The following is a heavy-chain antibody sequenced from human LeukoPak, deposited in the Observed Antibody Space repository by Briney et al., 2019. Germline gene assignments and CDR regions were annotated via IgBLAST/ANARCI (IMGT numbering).Heavy chain of an antibody. CDR3: ARGHLSGYFDY. J-gene: IGHJ4*02. CDR2: INPSGGST. CDR1: GYTFISYY. D-gene: IGHD3-10*01. Sequence: ASVKVSCKASGYTFISYYMHWVRQAPGQGLEWVGIINPSGGSTTYAQKFQGRVTMTRDMSTSTVYMDLISLRSEDTAVYYCARGHLSGYFDYWGQGTLVTVSS. V-gene: IGHV1-46*01.